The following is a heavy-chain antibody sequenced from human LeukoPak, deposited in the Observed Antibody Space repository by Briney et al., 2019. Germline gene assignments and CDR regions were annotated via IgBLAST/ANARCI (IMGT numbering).Heavy chain of an antibody. CDR1: GYTFTGYY. V-gene: IGHV1-2*02. CDR2: INPNSGGT. J-gene: IGHJ5*02. CDR3: ARDLTGMIDEDWFDP. D-gene: IGHD1-20*01. Sequence: ASVKVSCKASGYTFTGYYMHWVRQAPGQGLEWMGWINPNSGGTNYAQKFQGRVTMTRDTSISTAYMELSRLRSDDTAVYYCARDLTGMIDEDWFDPWGQGTLVTVSS.